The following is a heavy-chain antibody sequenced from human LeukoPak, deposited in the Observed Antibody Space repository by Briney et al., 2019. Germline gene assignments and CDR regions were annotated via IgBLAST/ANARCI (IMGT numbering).Heavy chain of an antibody. J-gene: IGHJ4*02. CDR3: ARVEYSYGYQYYVDY. D-gene: IGHD5-18*01. Sequence: SETLSLTCTVSGGSISSYYWSWIRQPWIRQPPGKGLEWIGYMYYSGGTNYNPSLKSRVTISVDTSKNQFSLKLSSVTAADTAVYYCARVEYSYGYQYYVDYWGQGTLVTVSS. CDR2: MYYSGGT. CDR1: GGSISSYY. V-gene: IGHV4-59*01.